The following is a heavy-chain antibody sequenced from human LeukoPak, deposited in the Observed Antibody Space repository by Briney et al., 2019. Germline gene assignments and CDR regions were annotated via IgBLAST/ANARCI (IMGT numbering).Heavy chain of an antibody. CDR2: IYYSGST. J-gene: IGHJ4*02. V-gene: IGHV4-59*01. CDR1: GGSISSYY. Sequence: PSETLSLTCTVSGGSISSYYWSWIRQPPGKGLEWIGYIYYSGSTNYNPSLKSRVTISVDTSKNQSSLKLSSVTAADTAVYYCARDNYSFFDYWGQGTLVTVSS. CDR3: ARDNYSFFDY. D-gene: IGHD4-11*01.